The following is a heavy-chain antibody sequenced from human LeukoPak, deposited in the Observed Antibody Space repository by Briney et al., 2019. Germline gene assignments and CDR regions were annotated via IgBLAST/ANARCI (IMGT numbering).Heavy chain of an antibody. CDR1: GYTFTSYS. CDR2: ISAYNGNT. CDR3: ARVLGGYSYGYFDY. V-gene: IGHV1-18*01. Sequence: GASVKVSCKASGYTFTSYSISWVRQAPGQGLEWMGWISAYNGNTNYAQKVQGRVTMTTDTSTSTVYMELRSLRSDDTAVYYCARVLGGYSYGYFDYWGQGTLVTVSS. J-gene: IGHJ4*02. D-gene: IGHD5-18*01.